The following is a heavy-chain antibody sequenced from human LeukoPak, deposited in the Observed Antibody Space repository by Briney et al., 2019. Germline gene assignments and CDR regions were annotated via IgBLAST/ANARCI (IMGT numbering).Heavy chain of an antibody. Sequence: PGGSLRLSCVASGFTFSNYATTWVRQAPGKGLEWVSAISAGGVDTFYADSVRGRFTISRDNSKSTLYLQMNSLRAEDTAVYYCAAKEGLTGYLSGSFDYWGQGTLVTVSS. CDR2: ISAGGVDT. V-gene: IGHV3-23*01. CDR1: GFTFSNYA. D-gene: IGHD3-9*01. J-gene: IGHJ4*02. CDR3: AAKEGLTGYLSGSFDY.